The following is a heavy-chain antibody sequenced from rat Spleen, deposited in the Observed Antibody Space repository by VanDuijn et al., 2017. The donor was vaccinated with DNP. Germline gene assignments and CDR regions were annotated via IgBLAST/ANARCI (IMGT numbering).Heavy chain of an antibody. V-gene: IGHV5S13*01. CDR2: ISSGADNN. J-gene: IGHJ2*01. CDR1: GFSFRYYG. CDR3: AKPDH. Sequence: EVQLVASGGGLVQPGRSLKLSCTASGFSFRYYGMAWVRQAPTKGLEWVASISSGADNNYYRDSVKGRFTISRDNAKSTLYLQLDSLRSEDTATYYCAKPDHWGQGVMVTVSS.